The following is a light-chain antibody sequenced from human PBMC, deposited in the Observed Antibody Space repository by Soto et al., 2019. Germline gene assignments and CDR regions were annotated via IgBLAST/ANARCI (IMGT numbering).Light chain of an antibody. J-gene: IGKJ1*01. Sequence: DIQMTQSPSAMSASVGDRVTITCRASQGISTYLNWYQQKPGKAPKLLIYAASSLQSGVPSRFSGSGSGTEFTLTITSLQPDDFATYYCQQYNTYPETFGQGTKVDIK. CDR1: QGISTY. CDR2: AAS. V-gene: IGKV1-17*03. CDR3: QQYNTYPET.